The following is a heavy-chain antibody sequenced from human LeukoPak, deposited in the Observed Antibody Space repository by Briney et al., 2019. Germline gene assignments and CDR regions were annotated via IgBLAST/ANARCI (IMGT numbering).Heavy chain of an antibody. Sequence: SRTLSLTCTVSGGSISSGGYYWSWIRQHPGKGLEWIGYIYYSGSTYYNPSLKSRVTISVDTSKNQFSLKLSSVTAADTAVYYCARVRGSGSYYGGFIDYWGQGTLVTVSS. J-gene: IGHJ4*02. V-gene: IGHV4-31*03. CDR3: ARVRGSGSYYGGFIDY. CDR2: IYYSGST. D-gene: IGHD3-10*01. CDR1: GGSISSGGYY.